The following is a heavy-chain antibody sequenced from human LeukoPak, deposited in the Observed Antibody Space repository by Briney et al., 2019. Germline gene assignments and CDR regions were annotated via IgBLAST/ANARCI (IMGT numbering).Heavy chain of an antibody. CDR1: GGTFSSYT. Sequence: SVKVSCKASGGTFSSYTISWVRQAPGQGLEWMGRIIPILGIANYAQKFQGRVTITADKSTSTAYMELSSLRSEDMAVYYCASTADAIVVVPAYWGQGTLVTVSS. CDR2: IIPILGIA. CDR3: ASTADAIVVVPAY. V-gene: IGHV1-69*02. J-gene: IGHJ4*02. D-gene: IGHD2-2*01.